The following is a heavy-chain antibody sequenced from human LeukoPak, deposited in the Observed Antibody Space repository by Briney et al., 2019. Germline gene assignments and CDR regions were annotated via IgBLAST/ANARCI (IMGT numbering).Heavy chain of an antibody. CDR1: GGSISSSSYY. CDR3: ARGIAVAGTRKGPWYRYYFDY. Sequence: SETLSLTCTVSGGSISSSSYYWGWIRQPPGKGLEWIGSIYYSGSTYYNPSLKSRVTISVDTSKNQFSLKLSSVTAADTAVYYCARGIAVAGTRKGPWYRYYFDYWGQGTLVTVSS. CDR2: IYYSGST. J-gene: IGHJ4*02. D-gene: IGHD6-19*01. V-gene: IGHV4-39*07.